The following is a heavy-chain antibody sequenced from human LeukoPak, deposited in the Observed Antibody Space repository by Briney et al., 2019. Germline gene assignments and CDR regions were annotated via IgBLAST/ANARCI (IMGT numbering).Heavy chain of an antibody. Sequence: PGGSLRLSCAASGFTFSSYSMNWVRQAPGKGLEWVSYISSSGSTIYYADSVKGRFTISRDNAKNSLYLQMNSLRAEDTAVYYCARSDYGDYGPSPTRWGQGTLVTVSS. CDR2: ISSSGSTI. D-gene: IGHD4-17*01. J-gene: IGHJ4*02. CDR3: ARSDYGDYGPSPTR. CDR1: GFTFSSYS. V-gene: IGHV3-48*04.